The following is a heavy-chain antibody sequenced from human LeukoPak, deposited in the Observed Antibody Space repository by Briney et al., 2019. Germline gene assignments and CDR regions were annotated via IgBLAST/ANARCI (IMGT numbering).Heavy chain of an antibody. D-gene: IGHD5-18*01. Sequence: PSETLSLTCSVSGDSVSSTIYYWAWLRQPPGKGLEWIGSGYYSGHTFYNPSLKGRVTIFVDTSKNQFSLKLTSVTAADTAIYYCARQGGSNYGFGHDSWGQGTLVTVSS. CDR1: GDSVSSTIYY. J-gene: IGHJ4*02. V-gene: IGHV4-39*01. CDR3: ARQGGSNYGFGHDS. CDR2: GYYSGHT.